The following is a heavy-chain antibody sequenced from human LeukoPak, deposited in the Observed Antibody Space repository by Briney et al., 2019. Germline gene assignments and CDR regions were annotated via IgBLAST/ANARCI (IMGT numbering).Heavy chain of an antibody. CDR1: GFTFSSYS. V-gene: IGHV3-48*01. D-gene: IGHD4-23*01. CDR2: ISSSSSTI. CDR3: ARAGGVTPGANYYYYYMDV. Sequence: GGSLRLSCAASGFTFSSYSMNWVRQAPGKGLEWVSYISSSSSTIYYADSVKGRFTISRDNAKNSLYLQMNSLRAEDTAVYYCARAGGVTPGANYYYYYMDVWGKGTTVTVSS. J-gene: IGHJ6*03.